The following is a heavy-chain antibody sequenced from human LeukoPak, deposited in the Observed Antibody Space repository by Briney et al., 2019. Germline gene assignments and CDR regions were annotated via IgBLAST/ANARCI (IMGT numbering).Heavy chain of an antibody. V-gene: IGHV3-30-3*01. D-gene: IGHD3-22*01. CDR1: GFTFGSYW. J-gene: IGHJ4*02. Sequence: GGSLGLSCAASGFTFGSYWMSWVRQVPVKGLEWVAFISYDGSKKYYADSVKDRFTISRDNSKNTLSLQMNSLRAEDTAVYYCARDPGGYREYYFDGWGQGTLVTVSS. CDR3: ARDPGGYREYYFDG. CDR2: ISYDGSKK.